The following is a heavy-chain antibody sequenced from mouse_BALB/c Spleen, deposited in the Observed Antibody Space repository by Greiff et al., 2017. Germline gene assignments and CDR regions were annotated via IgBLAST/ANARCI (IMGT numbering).Heavy chain of an antibody. D-gene: IGHD1-1*01. CDR2: ISYSGST. V-gene: IGHV3-2*02. CDR1: GYSITSDYA. Sequence: EVKLMESGPGLVKPSQSLSLTCTVTGYSITSDYAWNWIRQFPGNKLEWMGYISYSGSTSYNPSLKSRISITRDPSKNQFFLQLNSVTTEDTATYYCARDYYGSSYAMDYWGQGTSVTVSS. J-gene: IGHJ4*01. CDR3: ARDYYGSSYAMDY.